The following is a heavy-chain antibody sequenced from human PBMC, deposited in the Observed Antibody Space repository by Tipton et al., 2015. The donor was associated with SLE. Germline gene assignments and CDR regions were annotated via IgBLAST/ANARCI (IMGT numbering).Heavy chain of an antibody. V-gene: IGHV4-61*09. J-gene: IGHJ4*02. CDR3: AREKVLPSGLSYFDY. CDR1: GGSISSGPYF. CDR2: IFTSGST. Sequence: TLSLTCTVSGGSISSGPYFWTWVRAPAGKGLEWVGHIFTSGSTNYNPSLKSRVTISLDMSKNQFSLKLSSAAAADTAMYYCAREKVLPSGLSYFDYWGQGTLVTVSS. D-gene: IGHD3-10*01.